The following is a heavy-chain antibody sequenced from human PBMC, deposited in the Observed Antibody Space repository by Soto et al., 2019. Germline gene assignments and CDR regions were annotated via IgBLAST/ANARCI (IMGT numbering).Heavy chain of an antibody. CDR1: GFTFINSA. CDR3: AAVQGGGATFHF. D-gene: IGHD1-26*01. J-gene: IGHJ4*02. V-gene: IGHV1-58*02. Sequence: SVKVSCTASGFTFINSAIQWVRQARGQRLEWIGWIVVGSGRTDYAQKFQERLTITRDMSTSTAYMELSSLRLEDTAVYYCAAVQGGGATFHFWGQGSLVTVSS. CDR2: IVVGSGRT.